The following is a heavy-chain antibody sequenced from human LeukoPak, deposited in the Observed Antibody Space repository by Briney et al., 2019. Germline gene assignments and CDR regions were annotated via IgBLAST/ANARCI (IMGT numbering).Heavy chain of an antibody. J-gene: IGHJ4*02. CDR2: ISNSGTI. CDR3: ARGGYNYGVDC. D-gene: IGHD5-18*01. CDR1: GFTFSSYE. V-gene: IGHV3-48*03. Sequence: GGSLRLSCAASGFTFSSYEMNWVRQAPGRGLAWVSYISNSGTIYYGDSVKGRFTISRDNAKNSLYLQMNSLRVDDTAVYYCARGGYNYGVDCWGQGTLVTVSS.